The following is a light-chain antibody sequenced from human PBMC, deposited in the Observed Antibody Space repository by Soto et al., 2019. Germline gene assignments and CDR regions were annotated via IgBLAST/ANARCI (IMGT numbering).Light chain of an antibody. J-gene: IGKJ1*01. CDR1: QSVSTNQ. CDR3: QVYGILPWP. CDR2: SAT. Sequence: EIVMNQSPATLSVYKGETATLSCRVSQSVSTNQLAWYQYKRGQAPRLVFHSATTRANAFPSRFSASGSGTDFTLTISGLQPEDFALYYCQVYGILPWPFGQGTIVAIK. V-gene: IGKV3-20*01.